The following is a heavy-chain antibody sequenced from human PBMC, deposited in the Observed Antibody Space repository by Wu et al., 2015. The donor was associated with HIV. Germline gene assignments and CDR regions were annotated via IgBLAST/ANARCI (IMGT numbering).Heavy chain of an antibody. CDR1: GGTFNTYA. V-gene: IGHV1-69*13. Sequence: QVHLVQSGAEVKKPGSSVRVSCKASGGTFNTYAISWVRQAPGQGLEWMGRIVPLFAAPHYAQRFHDRLTITADASTTTAYMELRNLRSEDTAVYYCARNTDSVATSLYSLGVWGQGTVVTVSS. D-gene: IGHD5-12*01. J-gene: IGHJ6*02. CDR2: IVPLFAAP. CDR3: ARNTDSVATSLYSLGV.